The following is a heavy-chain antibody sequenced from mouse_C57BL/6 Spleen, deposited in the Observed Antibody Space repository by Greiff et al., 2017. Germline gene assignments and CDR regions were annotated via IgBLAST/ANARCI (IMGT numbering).Heavy chain of an antibody. Sequence: QVQLQQPGAELVMPGASVKLSCKASGYTFTSYWMHWVKQRPGQGLEWIGEIDPSDSYTNYNQKFKGKSTLTVDKSSSTAYMQLSSLTSEDSAVYYCARAGKGAWFAYWGQGTLVTVSA. CDR3: ARAGKGAWFAY. CDR1: GYTFTSYW. CDR2: IDPSDSYT. J-gene: IGHJ3*01. V-gene: IGHV1-69*01.